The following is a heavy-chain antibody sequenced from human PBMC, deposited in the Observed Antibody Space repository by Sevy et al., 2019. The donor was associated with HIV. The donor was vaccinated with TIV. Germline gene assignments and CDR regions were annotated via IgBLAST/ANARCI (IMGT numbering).Heavy chain of an antibody. J-gene: IGHJ4*02. V-gene: IGHV4-59*12. CDR1: GGSISSYY. CDR3: ASSVYGSGSYDY. Sequence: PETLSLTCTVSGGSISSYYWSWIRQPPGKGLEWIGYIYYSGSTNYNPSLKSRVTISVDTSKNQFSLKLSSVTAADTAVYYCASSVYGSGSYDYWGQGTLVTVSS. CDR2: IYYSGST. D-gene: IGHD3-10*01.